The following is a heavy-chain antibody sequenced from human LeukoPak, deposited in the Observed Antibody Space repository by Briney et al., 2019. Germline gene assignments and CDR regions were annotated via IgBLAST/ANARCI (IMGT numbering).Heavy chain of an antibody. D-gene: IGHD6-19*01. CDR3: ARGGGSGWDGYFDY. CDR1: GYTFTNYY. CDR2: ISAYNGNT. Sequence: ASVKVSCKASGYTFTNYYLHWVRQAPGQGLEWMGWISAYNGNTNYAQKLQGRVTMTTDTSTSTAYMELRSLRSDDTAVYYCARGGGSGWDGYFDYWGQGTLVTVSS. J-gene: IGHJ4*02. V-gene: IGHV1-18*04.